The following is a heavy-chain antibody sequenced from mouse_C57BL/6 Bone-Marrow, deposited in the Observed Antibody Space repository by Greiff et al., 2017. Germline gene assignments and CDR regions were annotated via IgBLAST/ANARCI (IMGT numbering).Heavy chain of an antibody. Sequence: VQLQQPGAELARPGASVKLSCKASGYTFTSYGISWVKQRTGQGLEWIGEIYPRSGNTYYNEKFKGKATLTADKSSSTAYMELRSLTSEDSAVYFCAEFYGGYYGAMDYWGQGTAVAVSA. D-gene: IGHD2-3*01. CDR3: AEFYGGYYGAMDY. V-gene: IGHV1-81*01. J-gene: IGHJ4*01. CDR1: GYTFTSYG. CDR2: IYPRSGNT.